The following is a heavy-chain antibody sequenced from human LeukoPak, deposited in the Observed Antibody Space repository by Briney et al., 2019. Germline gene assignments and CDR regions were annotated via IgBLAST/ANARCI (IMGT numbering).Heavy chain of an antibody. J-gene: IGHJ3*02. D-gene: IGHD2-21*01. CDR3: ARDAYCGGDCYSDAFDI. V-gene: IGHV3-21*01. Sequence: GGSLRLSCAASGSSFSTYSMSWVRQAPGKGLEWVSSITGSSTYIYYADSVKGRFTISRDNAKNSLYLQMNSLRAEDTAVYYCARDAYCGGDCYSDAFDIWGQGTMVTVSS. CDR2: ITGSSTYI. CDR1: GSSFSTYS.